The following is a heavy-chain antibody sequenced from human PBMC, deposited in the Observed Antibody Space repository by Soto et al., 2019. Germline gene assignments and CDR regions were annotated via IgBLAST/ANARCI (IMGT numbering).Heavy chain of an antibody. CDR1: GGSISSYY. CDR3: ARDPYGSGSYYFDY. D-gene: IGHD3-10*01. V-gene: IGHV4-59*01. Sequence: PSETLSLTCTVSGGSISSYYWSWIRQPPGKGLEWIGYIYYSGGTNYNPSLKSRVTISVDTSKNQFSLKLSSVTAADTAVYYCARDPYGSGSYYFDYWGQGTLVTVSS. J-gene: IGHJ4*02. CDR2: IYYSGGT.